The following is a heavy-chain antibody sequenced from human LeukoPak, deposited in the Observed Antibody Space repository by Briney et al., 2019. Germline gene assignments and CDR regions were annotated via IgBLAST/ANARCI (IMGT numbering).Heavy chain of an antibody. CDR3: ARGAGWYNFDY. V-gene: IGHV3-74*01. D-gene: IGHD6-19*01. CDR1: GFTFSSYW. Sequence: PGGSLRLSCAASGFTFSSYWMHWVRQAPGKGLVWVSRINSDGSSTTYADSVKGRFTISRDNAKKTLYLQMNSLRDKDTAVYYCARGAGWYNFDYWGQGTLVTVSS. J-gene: IGHJ4*02. CDR2: INSDGSST.